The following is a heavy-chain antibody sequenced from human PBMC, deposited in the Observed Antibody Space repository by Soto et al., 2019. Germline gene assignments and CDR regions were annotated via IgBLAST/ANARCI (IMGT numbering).Heavy chain of an antibody. V-gene: IGHV6-1*01. Sequence: SQTLSLTCAISGDSVSSNSAAWNWIRQSPSRGLEWLGRTYYRSKWYNDYAVSVKSRITINPDTSRNHFSLQLNSVTPEDTAVYYCARDLAARVVEAAPWGNVFDVWGQGTMVTVS. CDR3: ARDLAARVVEAAPWGNVFDV. CDR1: GDSVSSNSAA. D-gene: IGHD2-15*01. CDR2: TYYRSKWYN. J-gene: IGHJ3*01.